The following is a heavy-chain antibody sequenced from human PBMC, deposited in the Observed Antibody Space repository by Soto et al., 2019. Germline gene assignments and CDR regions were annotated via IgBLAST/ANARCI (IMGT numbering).Heavy chain of an antibody. CDR3: APHVSCSGGSCQYDAFAI. D-gene: IGHD2-15*01. J-gene: IGHJ3*02. CDR2: ITADGGT. CDR1: EFTVSSHA. V-gene: IGHV3-23*01. Sequence: EVQVLESGGGLVQPGGSLRLSCEGSEFTVSSHAMTRIRQAPGKGPECVSTITADGGTYYADSVKGRFAMSRDTSENTLYLQMNSLGAEDTAAYYCAPHVSCSGGSCQYDAFAIRGQGTMVTVSS.